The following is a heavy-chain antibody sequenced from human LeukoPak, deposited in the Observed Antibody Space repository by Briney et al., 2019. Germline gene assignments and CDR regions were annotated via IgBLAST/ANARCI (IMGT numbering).Heavy chain of an antibody. CDR1: GFTYSSYG. CDR3: AKDLIRGPKAPIDY. V-gene: IGHV3-30*02. J-gene: IGHJ4*02. D-gene: IGHD3-10*01. CDR2: IRYDGSNK. Sequence: GGSLRLSCAASGFTYSSYGMHWVRQAPGKGLEWVAFIRYDGSNKYYADSVKGRFTISRDNSKNTLYLQMNSLRAEDTAVYYCAKDLIRGPKAPIDYWGQRTLDTVSS.